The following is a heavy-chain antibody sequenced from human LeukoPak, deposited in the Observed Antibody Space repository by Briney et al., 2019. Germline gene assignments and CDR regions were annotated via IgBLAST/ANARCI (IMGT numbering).Heavy chain of an antibody. V-gene: IGHV3-11*04. D-gene: IGHD3-10*01. CDR2: ISSSGSTI. CDR3: ARMQFGELLSNRFDY. Sequence: PGGSLRLSCAASGFTFSDYYMSWIRQAPGKGLEWVSYISSSGSTIYYADSVKGRFTISRDNAKNSLYLQMNSLRAEDTAVYYCARMQFGELLSNRFDYWGQGTLVTVSS. CDR1: GFTFSDYY. J-gene: IGHJ4*02.